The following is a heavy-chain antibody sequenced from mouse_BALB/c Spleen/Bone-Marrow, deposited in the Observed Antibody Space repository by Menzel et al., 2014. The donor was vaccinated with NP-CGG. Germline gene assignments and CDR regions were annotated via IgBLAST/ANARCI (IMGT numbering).Heavy chain of an antibody. V-gene: IGHV1-77*01. CDR2: IYPGSGNT. CDR3: ARAASLDY. Sequence: ESGAELARPGASVKLSCKASGYTFTDYYVSWVKQRTGQGLEWIGEIYPGSGNTYYNEKFKGKATLTADRSSSTAYMQLSSLTSEDSAVYFCARAASLDYWGQETSVTVSS. J-gene: IGHJ4*01. CDR1: GYTFTDYY.